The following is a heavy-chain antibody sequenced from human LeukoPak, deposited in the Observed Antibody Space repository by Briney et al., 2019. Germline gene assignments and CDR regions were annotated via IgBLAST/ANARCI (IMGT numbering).Heavy chain of an antibody. Sequence: PSETLSLTCTVSGGSISSYYWSWIRQPPGKGLEWIGYIYYSGSTNYNPSLKSRVTISVDTSKNQFSLKLSSVTAADTAVYYCARGIADCSSTSCYRGVDPWGQGTLVTVSS. CDR3: ARGIADCSSTSCYRGVDP. CDR1: GGSISSYY. CDR2: IYYSGST. V-gene: IGHV4-59*12. D-gene: IGHD2-2*01. J-gene: IGHJ5*02.